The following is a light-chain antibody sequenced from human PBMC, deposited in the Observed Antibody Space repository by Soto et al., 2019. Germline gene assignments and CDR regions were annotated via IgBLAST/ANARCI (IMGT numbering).Light chain of an antibody. CDR3: QQYGSSGRT. CDR1: QSVSSNY. CDR2: GAS. V-gene: IGKV3-20*01. Sequence: EIVLTQSPGTLSLSPGXRATLSCRTSQSVSSNYLAWYQQKPGQAPRLLIYGASSRATGIPDRFSGSGSGTDFTLTISRLEPEDFAVYYCQQYGSSGRTFGQGTKVDIK. J-gene: IGKJ1*01.